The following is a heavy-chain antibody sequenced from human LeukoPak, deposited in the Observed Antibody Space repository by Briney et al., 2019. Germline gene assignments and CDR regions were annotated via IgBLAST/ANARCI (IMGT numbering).Heavy chain of an antibody. CDR1: GFIFTDYG. D-gene: IGHD2-15*01. J-gene: IGHJ1*01. CDR3: ARDDNAYCSGGSCSYFQH. Sequence: PGGSLRLSCAASGFIFTDYGMHWVRQAPGKGLDWVAFIRYDEKNYYADSVKGRFTISRDNSKNSLYLQMNSLRAEDTAVYYCARDDNAYCSGGSCSYFQHWGQGTLVTVSS. V-gene: IGHV3-30*02. CDR2: IRYDEKN.